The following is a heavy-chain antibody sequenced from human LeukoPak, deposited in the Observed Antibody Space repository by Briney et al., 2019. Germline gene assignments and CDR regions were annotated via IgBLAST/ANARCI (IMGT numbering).Heavy chain of an antibody. CDR2: IWYDGSNK. V-gene: IGHV3-33*01. CDR1: GFTFSSYG. Sequence: GGSLRLSCAASGFTFSSYGMHWVRQAPGKGLEWVAVIWYDGSNKYYADSVKGRFTISRDNSKNTLYLQMNSLRAEDTAVYYCARDPRLYCSSTSCYKGSSFYYYMDVWGKGTTVTVCS. D-gene: IGHD2-2*02. J-gene: IGHJ6*03. CDR3: ARDPRLYCSSTSCYKGSSFYYYMDV.